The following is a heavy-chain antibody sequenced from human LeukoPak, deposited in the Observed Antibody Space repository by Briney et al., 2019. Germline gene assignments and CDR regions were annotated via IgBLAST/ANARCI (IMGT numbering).Heavy chain of an antibody. D-gene: IGHD3-10*01. CDR1: GGSISSSSYY. CDR3: EGVVFTMVRGVITY. Sequence: SETLSLTCTVSGGSISSSSYYWGWIRQPPGKGLEWIGSIYYSGSTYYNPSLKSRVTISVDTSKNQFSLKLSSVTAADTAVYYCEGVVFTMVRGVITYWGQGTLVTVSS. V-gene: IGHV4-39*01. CDR2: IYYSGST. J-gene: IGHJ4*02.